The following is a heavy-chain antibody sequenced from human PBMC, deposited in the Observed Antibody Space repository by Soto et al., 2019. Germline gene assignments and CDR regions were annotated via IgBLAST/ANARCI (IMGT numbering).Heavy chain of an antibody. Sequence: QVQLQESGPGLVKPSQTLSLTCTVSGGSISSGGYYWSWIRQHPGKGLEWIGYIYYSGSTYYNPSLKSRVTITVDTSKNQFSLKLSSVTAADTAVYYCARRAEDSYHLDYWGQGTLVTVSS. CDR1: GGSISSGGYY. J-gene: IGHJ4*02. CDR3: ARRAEDSYHLDY. D-gene: IGHD2-15*01. CDR2: IYYSGST. V-gene: IGHV4-31*03.